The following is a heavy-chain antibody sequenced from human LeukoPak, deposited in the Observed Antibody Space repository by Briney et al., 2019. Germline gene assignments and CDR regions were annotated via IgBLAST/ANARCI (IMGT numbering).Heavy chain of an antibody. D-gene: IGHD3-9*01. J-gene: IGHJ4*02. CDR1: GFTFSSYG. CDR3: AKDLYRQLRYFDWLSDY. V-gene: IGHV3-30*18. CDR2: ISYDGSNK. Sequence: PGRSLRLSCAASGFTFSSYGMHWVRQAPGEGLERVAVISYDGSNKYYADSVKGRFTISRDNSKNTLYLQMNSLRAEDTAVYYCAKDLYRQLRYFDWLSDYWGQGTLVTVSS.